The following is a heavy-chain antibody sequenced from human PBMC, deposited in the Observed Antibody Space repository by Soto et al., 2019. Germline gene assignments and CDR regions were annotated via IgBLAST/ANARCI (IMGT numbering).Heavy chain of an antibody. D-gene: IGHD3-3*01. CDR2: ISAYKGNT. CDR1: GFTFTNYG. Sequence: ASVKVSCKASGFTFTNYGISWVRQAPGQGLEWMGWISAYKGNTNFLQKFQGRVTMTTDTSMSTAYMELRSLRSDDTAVYYCARWLGYDFLSGNPLDVWGQRTTVTVSS. V-gene: IGHV1-18*04. CDR3: ARWLGYDFLSGNPLDV. J-gene: IGHJ6*02.